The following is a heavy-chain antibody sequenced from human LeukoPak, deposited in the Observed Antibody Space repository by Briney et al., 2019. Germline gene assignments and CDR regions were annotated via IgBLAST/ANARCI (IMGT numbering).Heavy chain of an antibody. CDR1: GNYW. Sequence: GGSLRLSCAASGNYWMHWVRQAPGKGLEWVSGISGSGGSTYYADSVKGRFTISKDNSKNTLYLQMNSLRAEDTAVYYCAKLSYSSDDYWGQGTLVTVSS. CDR3: AKLSYSSDDY. CDR2: ISGSGGST. V-gene: IGHV3-23*01. J-gene: IGHJ4*02. D-gene: IGHD6-19*01.